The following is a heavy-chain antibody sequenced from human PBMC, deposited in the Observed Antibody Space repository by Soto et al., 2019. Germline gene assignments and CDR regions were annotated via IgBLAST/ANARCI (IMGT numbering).Heavy chain of an antibody. CDR1: GFTFSSYG. V-gene: IGHV3-30*18. CDR3: AKEGYYDSSGYYTGNYFDY. J-gene: IGHJ4*02. D-gene: IGHD3-22*01. Sequence: PGGSLRLSCAASGFTFSSYGMHWVRQAPGKGLEWVAVISYDGSNKYYADSVKGRLTISRDNSKNTLYLQMNSLRAEDTAVYYCAKEGYYDSSGYYTGNYFDYWGQGTLVTVSS. CDR2: ISYDGSNK.